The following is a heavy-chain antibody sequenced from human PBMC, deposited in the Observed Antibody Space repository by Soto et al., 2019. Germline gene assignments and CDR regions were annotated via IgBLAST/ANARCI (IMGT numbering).Heavy chain of an antibody. J-gene: IGHJ4*02. CDR3: AKGPPVLSEQGIVVVPAAIVYYFDY. Sequence: GGSLRLSCAASGFTFSSYAMSWVRQAPGKGLEWVSAISGSGGSTYYADSVKGRFTISRDNSKNTLYLQMNSLRAEDTAVYYCAKGPPVLSEQGIVVVPAAIVYYFDYWGQGTLVTVSS. V-gene: IGHV3-23*01. CDR2: ISGSGGST. CDR1: GFTFSSYA. D-gene: IGHD2-2*02.